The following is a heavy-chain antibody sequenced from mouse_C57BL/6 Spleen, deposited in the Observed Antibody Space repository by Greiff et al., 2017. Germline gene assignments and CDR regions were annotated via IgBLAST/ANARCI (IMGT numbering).Heavy chain of an antibody. CDR3: ANYYGSSYAWFAY. CDR1: GYTFTDYY. D-gene: IGHD1-1*01. J-gene: IGHJ3*01. V-gene: IGHV1-26*01. Sequence: EVQLHQSGPELVKPGASVKISCKASGYTFTDYYMNWVKQSPGKSLEWIGDINPNNGGTSYNQKFKGKATVTVDKSSSTAYMELRSLTSDDSAVDYCANYYGSSYAWFAYWGQGTLVTVSA. CDR2: INPNNGGT.